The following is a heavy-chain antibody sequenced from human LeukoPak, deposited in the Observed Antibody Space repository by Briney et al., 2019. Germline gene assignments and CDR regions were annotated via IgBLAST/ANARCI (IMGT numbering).Heavy chain of an antibody. CDR1: GGSISSGPYY. CDR3: ARRDDSSGYHKIFDY. Sequence: SETLSLTCTVSGGSISSGPYYWGWIRQPPGKGLEWIGNIYYGENTYYNPSLKSRVAISIDTSKNQFYLKLSSLTAADTAVYYCARRDDSSGYHKIFDYWGPGTLVTVSS. J-gene: IGHJ4*02. D-gene: IGHD3-22*01. V-gene: IGHV4-39*01. CDR2: IYYGENT.